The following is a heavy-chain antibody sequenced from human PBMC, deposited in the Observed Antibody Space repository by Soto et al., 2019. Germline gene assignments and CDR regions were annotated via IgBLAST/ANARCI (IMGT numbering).Heavy chain of an antibody. V-gene: IGHV4-31*03. CDR2: IYYSGRT. CDR3: ARVVGIVGATEVIDY. D-gene: IGHD1-26*01. J-gene: IGHJ4*02. CDR1: GGSISSGGYY. Sequence: SETLSLTCTVSGGSISSGGYYWSWIRQQPGKGLEWIGYIYYSGRTYYNPSLKSRITISVDTSKNQFSLKLSSVTAADTAVYYCARVVGIVGATEVIDYWGQGTLVTVSS.